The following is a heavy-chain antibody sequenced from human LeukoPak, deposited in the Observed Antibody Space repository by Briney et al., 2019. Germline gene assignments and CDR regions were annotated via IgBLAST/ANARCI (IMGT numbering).Heavy chain of an antibody. CDR2: IYYSGST. V-gene: IGHV4-39*01. Sequence: SETLSLTCTVSGDSISSIDYYWGWIRQPPGSGLEWIGTIYYSGSTSYNPSLKTRVTISVDTSKNQFSLKLSSVTAADTAVYYCARHHRSGYYEVAYWGQGTLVTVSS. CDR1: GDSISSIDYY. D-gene: IGHD6-25*01. J-gene: IGHJ4*02. CDR3: ARHHRSGYYEVAY.